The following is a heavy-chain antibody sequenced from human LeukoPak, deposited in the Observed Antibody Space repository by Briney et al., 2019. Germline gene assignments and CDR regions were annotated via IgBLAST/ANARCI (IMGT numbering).Heavy chain of an antibody. CDR2: INHSGST. J-gene: IGHJ6*03. Sequence: SETLSLTCAVYGGSFSGYYWSWIRQPPGKGVEWIGEINHSGSTNYNPSLKSRVTISVDTSKNQFSLKLSSVTAADTAVYYCARSLPSPYYYYYMDVWGKGTTVTVSS. V-gene: IGHV4-34*01. D-gene: IGHD1-26*01. CDR1: GGSFSGYY. CDR3: ARSLPSPYYYYYMDV.